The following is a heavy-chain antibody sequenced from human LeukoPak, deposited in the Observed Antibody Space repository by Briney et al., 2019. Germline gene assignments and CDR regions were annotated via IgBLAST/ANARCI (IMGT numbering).Heavy chain of an antibody. D-gene: IGHD1-26*01. J-gene: IGHJ6*03. Sequence: SETLSLTCTVSGGSISSSSYFWGWIRQPPGRGLEWIGSMYYSGSTYYNPSLKSRVIISLDTSKDQFSLKLSSVTAADTAVYYCARDRRGSYPYYYYYMDVWGKGTTVTVSS. CDR3: ARDRRGSYPYYYYYMDV. V-gene: IGHV4-39*07. CDR2: MYYSGST. CDR1: GGSISSSSYF.